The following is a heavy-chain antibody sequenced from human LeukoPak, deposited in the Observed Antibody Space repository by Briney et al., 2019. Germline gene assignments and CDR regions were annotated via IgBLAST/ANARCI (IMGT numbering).Heavy chain of an antibody. J-gene: IGHJ3*02. CDR1: GGSISSSSYY. V-gene: IGHV4-39*01. D-gene: IGHD5-24*01. CDR3: ARREMATIKSSYAFDI. Sequence: PSETLSLTCTVSGGSISSSSYYWGWIRQPPGEGLEWIGSIYYSGSTYYNPSLKSRVTISVDTSKNQFSLKLSSVTAADTAVYYCARREMATIKSSYAFDIWGQGTMVTVSS. CDR2: IYYSGST.